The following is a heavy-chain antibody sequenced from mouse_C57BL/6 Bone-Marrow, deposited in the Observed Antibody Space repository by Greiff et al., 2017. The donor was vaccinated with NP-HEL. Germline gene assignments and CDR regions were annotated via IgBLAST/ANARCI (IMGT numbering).Heavy chain of an antibody. CDR1: GFTFSSYA. CDR3: AREGYGSSRAY. CDR2: ISDGGSYT. D-gene: IGHD1-1*01. V-gene: IGHV5-4*01. J-gene: IGHJ3*01. Sequence: EVQGVESGGGLVKPGGSLKLSCAASGFTFSSYAMSWVRQTPEKRLEWVATISDGGSYTYYPDNVKGRFTISRDNAKNNLYLQMSHLKSEDTAMYYCAREGYGSSRAYWGQGTLVTVSA.